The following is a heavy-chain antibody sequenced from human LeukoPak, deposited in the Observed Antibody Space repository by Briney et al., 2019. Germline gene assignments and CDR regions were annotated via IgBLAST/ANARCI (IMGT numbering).Heavy chain of an antibody. CDR1: GFTFSSYS. D-gene: IGHD4-11*01. V-gene: IGHV3-21*04. CDR2: ISSSSSYI. Sequence: GGSLRLSCAASGFTFSSYSMNWVRQAPGKGLEWVSSISSSSSYIYYADSVKGRFTISRDNAKNSLYLQMNSLRAEDTAVYYCARLAYDYPCSYYYYYYGMDVWGQGTTVTVSS. CDR3: ARLAYDYPCSYYYYYYGMDV. J-gene: IGHJ6*02.